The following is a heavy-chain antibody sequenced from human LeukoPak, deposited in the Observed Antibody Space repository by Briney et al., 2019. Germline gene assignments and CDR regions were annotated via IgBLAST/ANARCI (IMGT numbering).Heavy chain of an antibody. Sequence: GGSLRLSCAASGFTFSSYSMSWVRQAPGKGLEWVANIKQDGSEKYYVDSVKGRFTISRDNAKNSLYLQMNSPRAEDTAVYYCARDEYNWNDRWGQGTLVTVSS. D-gene: IGHD6-6*01. V-gene: IGHV3-7*01. CDR2: IKQDGSEK. CDR1: GFTFSSYS. J-gene: IGHJ5*02. CDR3: ARDEYNWNDR.